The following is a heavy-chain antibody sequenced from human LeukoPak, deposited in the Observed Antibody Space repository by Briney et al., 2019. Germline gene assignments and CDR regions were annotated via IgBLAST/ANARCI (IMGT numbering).Heavy chain of an antibody. D-gene: IGHD6-25*01. CDR3: ARAASATYYFDY. CDR2: IIPIFGTA. V-gene: IGHV1-69*13. CDR1: GGTFSSYA. Sequence: SVKVSCKASGGTFSSYAISWVRQAPGQGLEWMGGIIPIFGTANYAQKFQGRVTITADETTSTAYMELSSLRSEDTAVYYCARAASATYYFDYWGQGTLVTVSS. J-gene: IGHJ4*02.